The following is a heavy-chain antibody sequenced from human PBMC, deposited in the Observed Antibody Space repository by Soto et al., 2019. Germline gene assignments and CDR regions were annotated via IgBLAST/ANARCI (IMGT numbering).Heavy chain of an antibody. V-gene: IGHV3-23*01. Sequence: EVQLLESGGALVQPGGSLRLSCAASGFTFSSYAMSWVRQAPGKGLEWVSIISGRGGGTYYADSVKGRFTISRDNSKNTLYLQMNSLRAEDTAVFYCAKHLSNGSPDYWGQGTLVTVSS. CDR2: ISGRGGGT. CDR3: AKHLSNGSPDY. J-gene: IGHJ4*02. CDR1: GFTFSSYA. D-gene: IGHD2-15*01.